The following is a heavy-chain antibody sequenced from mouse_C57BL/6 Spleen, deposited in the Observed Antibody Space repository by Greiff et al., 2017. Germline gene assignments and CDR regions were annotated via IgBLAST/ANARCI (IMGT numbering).Heavy chain of an antibody. J-gene: IGHJ3*01. CDR2: IDPSDSYT. V-gene: IGHV1-69*01. CDR1: GYTFTSYW. Sequence: QVQLQQPGAELVMPGASVKLSCKASGYTFTSYWMHWVKQRPGQGLEWIGEIDPSDSYTNYNQKFKGKSTLTVDKSSSTAYMRLSSLTSEDSAVYYCARQGGNYGFAYWGQGTLVTVSA. CDR3: ARQGGNYGFAY. D-gene: IGHD2-1*01.